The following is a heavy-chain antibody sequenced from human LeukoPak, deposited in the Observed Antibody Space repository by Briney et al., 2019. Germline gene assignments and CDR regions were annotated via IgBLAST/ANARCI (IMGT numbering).Heavy chain of an antibody. CDR1: GYTFTGYY. Sequence: GASVKVSCKASGYTFTGYYMHWVRQAPGQGLEWMGWINPNSGGTNYAQKFQGRVTMTRDTSISTAYMELSRLRSDDTAVYYCARVDLSYYYYGMDVWGQGTTVTVSS. J-gene: IGHJ6*02. CDR3: ARVDLSYYYYGMDV. V-gene: IGHV1-2*02. D-gene: IGHD2/OR15-2a*01. CDR2: INPNSGGT.